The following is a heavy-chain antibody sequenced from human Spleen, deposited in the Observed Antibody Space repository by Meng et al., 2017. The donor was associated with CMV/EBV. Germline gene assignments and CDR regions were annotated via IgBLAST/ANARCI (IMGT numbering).Heavy chain of an antibody. V-gene: IGHV3-7*01. J-gene: IGHJ4*02. CDR2: INQDGSEK. CDR3: AREDAVLPDY. D-gene: IGHD1-1*01. CDR1: GFTFSNAW. Sequence: GESLKISCAASGFTFSNAWMSWVRQAPGKGLEWVADINQDGSEKHYVDSEKGRITISRDNAKSSLFLQMNSLRAEDTAVYYCAREDAVLPDYWGQGTLVTVSS.